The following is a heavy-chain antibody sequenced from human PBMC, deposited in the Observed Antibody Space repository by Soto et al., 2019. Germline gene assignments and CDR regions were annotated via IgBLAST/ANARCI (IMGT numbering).Heavy chain of an antibody. CDR3: ARGDSSQYGMDV. CDR2: IIPILGIA. CDR1: GGTFSSYT. J-gene: IGHJ6*02. Sequence: QVQLVQSGAEVKKPGSSVKVSCKASGGTFSSYTISWVRQAPGQGLEWMGRIIPILGIANYAQKFQGRVTITADKSTRTAYMELSSLRSEDTAVYYCARGDSSQYGMDVWGQGTTVTVSS. V-gene: IGHV1-69*02. D-gene: IGHD6-13*01.